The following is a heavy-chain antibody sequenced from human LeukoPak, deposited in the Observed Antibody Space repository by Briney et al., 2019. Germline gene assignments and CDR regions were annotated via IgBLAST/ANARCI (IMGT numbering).Heavy chain of an antibody. J-gene: IGHJ4*02. CDR2: ISSSSSTI. V-gene: IGHV3-48*01. CDR1: GFTFSSYS. Sequence: PGGSLRLSCAASGFTFSSYSMNWVRQAPGKGLEWVSYISSSSSTIYYADSVKGRFTISRDNAKNSLYLQMNSLRAEDTAVYYCARGGRWIQLDYWGQGTLVTVSS. CDR3: ARGGRWIQLDY. D-gene: IGHD5-18*01.